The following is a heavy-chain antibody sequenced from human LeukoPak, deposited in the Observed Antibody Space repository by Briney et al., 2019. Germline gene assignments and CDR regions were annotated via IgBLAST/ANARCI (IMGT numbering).Heavy chain of an antibody. J-gene: IGHJ4*02. Sequence: GASVKVSCKASGYTFTSYYMHWVRQAPGQGLEWMGIINPSGGSTSYAQKFQGRVTMTRDTSTSTAYMELTSLTSEDTAVYYCAAGIAAAGRGNYWGQGTLVTVSS. V-gene: IGHV1-46*01. CDR3: AAGIAAAGRGNY. CDR2: INPSGGST. D-gene: IGHD6-13*01. CDR1: GYTFTSYY.